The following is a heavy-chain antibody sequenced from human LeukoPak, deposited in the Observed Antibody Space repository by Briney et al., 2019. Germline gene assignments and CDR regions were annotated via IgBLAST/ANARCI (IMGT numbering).Heavy chain of an antibody. CDR3: AKDADYGDYAGPWYSDL. CDR2: IRYDGSNK. J-gene: IGHJ2*01. CDR1: GFTFSSYG. D-gene: IGHD4-17*01. V-gene: IGHV3-30*02. Sequence: GGSLRLSCAASGFTFSSYGMHWVRQAPGKGLEWVAFIRYDGSNKYYADSVKGRFTISRDNSKNTLYLQMNSLRAEDTAVYYCAKDADYGDYAGPWYSDLWGRGTLVTVSS.